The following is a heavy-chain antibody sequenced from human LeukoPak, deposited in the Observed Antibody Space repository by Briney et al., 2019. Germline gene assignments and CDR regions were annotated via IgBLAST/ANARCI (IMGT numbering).Heavy chain of an antibody. CDR1: GFTFSSYS. D-gene: IGHD6-19*01. CDR3: ARDSGIAVAGSLDY. Sequence: GGSLRLSCAASGFTFSSYSMNWVRQAPEKGLEWVSSISSSSSYIYYADSVKGRFTISRDNAKNSLYLQMNSLRAEDTAVYYCARDSGIAVAGSLDYWGQGTLVTVSS. V-gene: IGHV3-21*01. CDR2: ISSSSSYI. J-gene: IGHJ4*02.